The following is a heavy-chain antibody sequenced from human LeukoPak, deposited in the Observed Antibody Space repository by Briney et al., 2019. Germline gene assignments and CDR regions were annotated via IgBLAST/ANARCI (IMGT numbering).Heavy chain of an antibody. CDR2: ISGSGGST. Sequence: GGSLRLSCAASGFTFSSHAMSWVRQAPGKGLEWVSAISGSGGSTYYADSVKGRFTISRDNSKNTLYLQMNSLRAEDTAVYYCAKSSDYGGKGPFDYWGQGTLVTVSS. D-gene: IGHD4-23*01. J-gene: IGHJ4*02. V-gene: IGHV3-23*01. CDR1: GFTFSSHA. CDR3: AKSSDYGGKGPFDY.